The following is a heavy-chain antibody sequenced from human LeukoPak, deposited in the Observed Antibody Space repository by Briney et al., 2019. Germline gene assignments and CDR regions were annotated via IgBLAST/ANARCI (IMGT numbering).Heavy chain of an antibody. J-gene: IGHJ6*03. CDR2: INPNSGGT. V-gene: IGHV1-2*02. D-gene: IGHD5-12*01. CDR3: ARDRGSGYSGYESYYYYYMDV. CDR1: GYTFTGYY. Sequence: GASVTVSCKASGYTFTGYYMHWVRQAPGQGLEWMGWINPNSGGTNYAQKFQGRVTMTRDTSISTAYMELSRLRSDDTAVYYCARDRGSGYSGYESYYYYYMDVWGKGTTVTVSS.